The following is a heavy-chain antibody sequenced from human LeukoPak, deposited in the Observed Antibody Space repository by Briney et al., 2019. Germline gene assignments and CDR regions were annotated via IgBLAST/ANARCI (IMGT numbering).Heavy chain of an antibody. D-gene: IGHD1-7*01. J-gene: IGHJ4*02. Sequence: PGGSLRLSCAASGFTFSGYGMHWVRQAPGKGLEWVAVISYDGSNKYYADSVKGRFTISRDNSKNTLYLQMNSLRAEGTAVYYCARDTSNWNYFRTTGFDYWGQGTLVTVSS. V-gene: IGHV3-30*03. CDR3: ARDTSNWNYFRTTGFDY. CDR2: ISYDGSNK. CDR1: GFTFSGYG.